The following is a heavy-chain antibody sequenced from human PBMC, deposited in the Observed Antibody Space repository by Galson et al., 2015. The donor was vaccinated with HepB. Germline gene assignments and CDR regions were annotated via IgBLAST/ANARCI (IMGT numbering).Heavy chain of an antibody. V-gene: IGHV3-30*18. D-gene: IGHD1-20*01. Sequence: SLRLSCAASGFTFSSYGMHWVRQAPGKGLEWVAITSYGGSSTHYGDSVKGRFTISRDNSKNTVYLQMNSLRAEDTAVYYCAKAITSFGYYFDYSGQGTLVTVSS. J-gene: IGHJ4*02. CDR1: GFTFSSYG. CDR3: AKAITSFGYYFDY. CDR2: TSYGGSST.